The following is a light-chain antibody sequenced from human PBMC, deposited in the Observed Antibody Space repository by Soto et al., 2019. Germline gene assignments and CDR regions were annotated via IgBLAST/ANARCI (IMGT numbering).Light chain of an antibody. CDR1: QSVSSSY. CDR3: QQYGNSLTWT. V-gene: IGKV3-20*01. J-gene: IGKJ1*01. Sequence: IVLTHSPGTLSSSPGQRATLSCRAIQSVSSSYLAWYQHKPGQAPRLLIYGASSRATGIPDRFSGSGSGTDFTLTISRLEPEDFAVYYCQQYGNSLTWTFGQGTKVDIK. CDR2: GAS.